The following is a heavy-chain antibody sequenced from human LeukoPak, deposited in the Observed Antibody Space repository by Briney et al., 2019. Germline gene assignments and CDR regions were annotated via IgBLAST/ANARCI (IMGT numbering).Heavy chain of an antibody. Sequence: SETLSLTCTVSGRSISSRRYSWGWIRQPPGKGMEWIGRIYYSGSTYYNPYLKSQDNISVDTSKNQFSRKLSSVTAADTAVYYWARHSDSSGYYFDYWGQGTLVTVSS. D-gene: IGHD3-22*01. CDR2: IYYSGST. V-gene: IGHV4-39*01. J-gene: IGHJ4*02. CDR3: ARHSDSSGYYFDY. CDR1: GRSISSRRYS.